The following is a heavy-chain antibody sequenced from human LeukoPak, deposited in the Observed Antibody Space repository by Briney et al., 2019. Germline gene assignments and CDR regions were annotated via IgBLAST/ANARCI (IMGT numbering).Heavy chain of an antibody. V-gene: IGHV1-69*13. Sequence: SVKVSCKASGYTFTSYGISWVRQAPGQGLEWMGEIIPIFDTTTYAQKFQGRVTITADESTSTAYMDLSSLRFEDTAVYYCARGMNRGVITSEIYFDYWGQGTLVTVSS. D-gene: IGHD3-10*01. CDR1: GYTFTSYG. CDR2: IIPIFDTT. J-gene: IGHJ4*02. CDR3: ARGMNRGVITSEIYFDY.